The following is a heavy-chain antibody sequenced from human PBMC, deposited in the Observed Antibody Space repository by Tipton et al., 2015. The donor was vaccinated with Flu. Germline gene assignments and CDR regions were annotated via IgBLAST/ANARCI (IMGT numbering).Heavy chain of an antibody. CDR2: TFHSGNT. CDR3: ARRDYSNYVSEPKNWFDP. D-gene: IGHD4-11*01. V-gene: IGHV4-39*07. J-gene: IGHJ5*02. CDR1: GDSIRSSNYY. Sequence: TLSLTCGVSGDSIRSSNYYWGWIRQPPGKGLEWIGNTFHSGNTYLNPSLKSRVTMSIDTSKNQFSLKPSSVTASDTAVYYCARRDYSNYVSEPKNWFDPWGRGALVTVSS.